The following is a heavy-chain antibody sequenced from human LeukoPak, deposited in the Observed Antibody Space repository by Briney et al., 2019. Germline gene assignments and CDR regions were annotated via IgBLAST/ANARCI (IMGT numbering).Heavy chain of an antibody. CDR2: ISLSGLT. J-gene: IGHJ4*02. CDR3: TRENGAFSPFGF. D-gene: IGHD2-8*01. V-gene: IGHV4-4*02. Sequence: PSETLSLTCGVSGGSITTTNFWSWVRQPPGQGLEWIGEISLSGLTNYNSSLSSRVTISLDRAKNHLSLNLRSVTVADTAIYYCTRENGAFSPFGFWGEGTVVTVSS. CDR1: GGSITTTNF.